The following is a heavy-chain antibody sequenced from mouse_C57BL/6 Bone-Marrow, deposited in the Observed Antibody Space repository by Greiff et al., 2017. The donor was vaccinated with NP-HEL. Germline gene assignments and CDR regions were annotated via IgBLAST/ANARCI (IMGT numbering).Heavy chain of an antibody. V-gene: IGHV14-4*01. CDR1: GFNIKDDY. CDR2: IDPENGDT. D-gene: IGHD2-2*01. Sequence: VQLQQSGAELVRPGASVKLSCTASGFNIKDDYMHWVKQRPEQGLEWIGWIDPENGDTEYASKFQGKATITADTSSNTAYLQLSSLTSEDTAVYYCTAYGDDNCWGQGTTLTVSA. J-gene: IGHJ2*01. CDR3: TAYGDDNC.